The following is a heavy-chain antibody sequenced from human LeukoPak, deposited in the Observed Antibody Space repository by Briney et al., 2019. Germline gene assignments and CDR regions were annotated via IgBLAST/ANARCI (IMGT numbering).Heavy chain of an antibody. CDR3: ARDRLEYLDY. CDR2: IYYSGST. D-gene: IGHD1-1*01. Sequence: SQTLSLTCTVSGGSLSSGGYYWSWLRQHPGTGLEWIGYIYYSGSTYYNPSLKSRVTISVDTSKNQFSLKLSSVTAADTAVYYCARDRLEYLDYWGQGTLVTVSS. V-gene: IGHV4-31*03. J-gene: IGHJ4*02. CDR1: GGSLSSGGYY.